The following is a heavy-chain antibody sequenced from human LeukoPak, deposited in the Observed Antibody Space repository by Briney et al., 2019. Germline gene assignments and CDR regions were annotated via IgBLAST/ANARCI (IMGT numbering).Heavy chain of an antibody. Sequence: ASVKVSCKASGGTFSSYAISWVRQAPGQGLEWMGGIIPIFGTANYAQKFQGRVTITADESTSTAYMELSRLRSDDTAVYYCARVQYCSSTSCYAILDYWGQGTLVTVSS. CDR2: IIPIFGTA. J-gene: IGHJ4*02. CDR3: ARVQYCSSTSCYAILDY. V-gene: IGHV1-69*13. D-gene: IGHD2-2*01. CDR1: GGTFSSYA.